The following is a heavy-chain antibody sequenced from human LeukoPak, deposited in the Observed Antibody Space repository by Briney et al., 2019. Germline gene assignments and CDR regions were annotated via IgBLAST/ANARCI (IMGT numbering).Heavy chain of an antibody. D-gene: IGHD3-10*01. CDR2: IKEDGSDK. Sequence: PGGSLRLSCAASGFTFSNYWMSWVRQAPGKGLEWVANIKEDGSDKYHVDSVKGRFIISRDNVKNSLYLQMNSLRAEDTAVYYCARDLGYYGSGEFDTDYWGQGTLVTVSS. CDR1: GFTFSNYW. CDR3: ARDLGYYGSGEFDTDY. V-gene: IGHV3-7*01. J-gene: IGHJ4*02.